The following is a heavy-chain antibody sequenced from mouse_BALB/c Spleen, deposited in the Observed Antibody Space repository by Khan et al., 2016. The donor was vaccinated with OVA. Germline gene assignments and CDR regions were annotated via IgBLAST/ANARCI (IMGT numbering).Heavy chain of an antibody. J-gene: IGHJ2*01. CDR2: ISYSGST. Sequence: VQLKQSGPGLVKPSQSLSLTCTVTGYSITSGYGWNWIRQFPGNKLEWMGYISYSGSTNYNPSPKSRISITRDTSKKQFFLQLNSVTTEDTATYSCARTARIKYWGQGTTLTVSS. CDR3: ARTARIKY. CDR1: GYSITSGYG. D-gene: IGHD1-2*01. V-gene: IGHV3-2*02.